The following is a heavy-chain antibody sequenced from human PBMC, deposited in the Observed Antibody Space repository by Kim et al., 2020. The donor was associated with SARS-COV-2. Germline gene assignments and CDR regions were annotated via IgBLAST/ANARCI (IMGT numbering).Heavy chain of an antibody. J-gene: IGHJ4*02. V-gene: IGHV3-23*01. Sequence: YYADSVKGRFTISRDNSKNTLYLQMNSLRAEDTAVYYCAKDLSHGSGFDYWGQGTLVTVSS. D-gene: IGHD3-10*01. CDR3: AKDLSHGSGFDY.